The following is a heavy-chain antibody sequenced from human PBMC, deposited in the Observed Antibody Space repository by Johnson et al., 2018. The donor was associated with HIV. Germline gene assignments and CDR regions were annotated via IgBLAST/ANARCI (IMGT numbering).Heavy chain of an antibody. J-gene: IGHJ3*02. V-gene: IGHV3-11*04. CDR1: GFTFSDYY. CDR2: ISSGGNTI. Sequence: QVQLVESGGGLVKPGGSLRLSCAASGFTFSDYYMSWIRQAPGKGLEWVSYISSGGNTIYYADSVKGRFTISRDNAKNSLYLQMNSLTAEDTALYYCARLRDGYNFDAFDIWGQGTMVTVSS. CDR3: ARLRDGYNFDAFDI. D-gene: IGHD5-24*01.